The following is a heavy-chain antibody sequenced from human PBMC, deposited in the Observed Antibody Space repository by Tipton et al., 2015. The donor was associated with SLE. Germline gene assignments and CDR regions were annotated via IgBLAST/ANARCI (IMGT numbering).Heavy chain of an antibody. CDR3: AREHISSLRDAFEV. CDR2: IHYTGST. CDR1: GGSFSDYF. J-gene: IGHJ3*01. V-gene: IGHV4-59*01. D-gene: IGHD2-15*01. Sequence: TLFLTCAVHGGSFSDYFWSWIRQSPGKGLEWIGYIHYTGSTEYNPSLKSRVTISVDTSKNQFNLKLRSVTVVDTAMYYCAREHISSLRDAFEVWGQGTKVTVS.